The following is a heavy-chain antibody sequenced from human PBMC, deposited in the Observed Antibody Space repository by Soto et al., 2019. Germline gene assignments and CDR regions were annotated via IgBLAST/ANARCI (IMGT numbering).Heavy chain of an antibody. CDR1: GFTFSDYY. D-gene: IGHD2-15*01. V-gene: IGHV3-11*06. J-gene: IGHJ6*02. CDR3: ARDQVVVAATTMNYYYYGMDV. CDR2: ISSSSSYT. Sequence: QVQLVESGGGLVKPGGSLRLSCAASGFTFSDYYMSWIRQASGKGLEWVSYISSSSSYTNYADSVKGRFTISRDNAKNSLYLQMNSLRAEDTAVYYCARDQVVVAATTMNYYYYGMDVWGQGTTVTVSS.